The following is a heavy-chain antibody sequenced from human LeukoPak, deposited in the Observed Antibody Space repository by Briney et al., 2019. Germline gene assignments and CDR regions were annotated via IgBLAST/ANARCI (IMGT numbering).Heavy chain of an antibody. Sequence: PGGSLRLSCAASGFTFSRYALHWVRQAPGKGLEWVAFIRYDGSNKYYADSVKGRFTISRDNSKNTLYLQMNSLRAEDTAVYYCAKDRDYATNPGYFQHWGQGTLVTVSS. D-gene: IGHD4-17*01. CDR2: IRYDGSNK. CDR1: GFTFSRYA. J-gene: IGHJ1*01. CDR3: AKDRDYATNPGYFQH. V-gene: IGHV3-30*02.